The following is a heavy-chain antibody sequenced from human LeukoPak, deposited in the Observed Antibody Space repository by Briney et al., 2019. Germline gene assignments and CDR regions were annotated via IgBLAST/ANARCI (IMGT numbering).Heavy chain of an antibody. CDR3: ARYLGYCSGGSCYAFDY. D-gene: IGHD2-15*01. V-gene: IGHV3-20*04. J-gene: IGHJ4*02. Sequence: GGSLRLSCAASGITIRNYGMTWVRHAPGKGLEWVSGINWNGGSTGYADSVKGRFTISRDNAKNPLYLQMNSLRAEDTALYYCARYLGYCSGGSCYAFDYWGQGTLVTVSS. CDR1: GITIRNYG. CDR2: INWNGGST.